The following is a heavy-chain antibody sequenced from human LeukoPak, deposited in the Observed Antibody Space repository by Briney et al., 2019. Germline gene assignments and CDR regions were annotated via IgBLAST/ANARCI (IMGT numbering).Heavy chain of an antibody. J-gene: IGHJ4*02. CDR1: GFTFSSYW. CDR2: IKQDGSEK. D-gene: IGHD3-10*01. Sequence: GGSLRLSCAASGFTFSSYWMSWVRQAPGKGLEWVANIKQDGSEKYYVDSVKGRFTISRDNAKNSLYLQMNSLRAEDTAVYYCASQNYYGSGRGFDYWGQGTLVTVSS. V-gene: IGHV3-7*01. CDR3: ASQNYYGSGRGFDY.